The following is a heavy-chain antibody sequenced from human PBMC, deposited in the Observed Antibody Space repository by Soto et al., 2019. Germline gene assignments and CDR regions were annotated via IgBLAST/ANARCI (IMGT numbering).Heavy chain of an antibody. J-gene: IGHJ3*02. Sequence: QPGGSLRLSCAASGFTFSSYATSWVRQAPGKGLEWVSVISGSGGSTYYADSVKGRFTISRDNSKNTLYLQMNSLRAEDTAVYYCAKDPMGAIFFLVRQDDAFDIWGQGTMVTVSS. V-gene: IGHV3-23*01. D-gene: IGHD3-3*01. CDR3: AKDPMGAIFFLVRQDDAFDI. CDR1: GFTFSSYA. CDR2: ISGSGGST.